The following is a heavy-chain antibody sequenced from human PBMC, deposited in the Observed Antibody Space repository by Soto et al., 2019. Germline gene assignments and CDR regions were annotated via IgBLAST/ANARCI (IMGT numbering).Heavy chain of an antibody. CDR3: NRGSEYDFWSGYL. CDR1: GGTSTRYA. Sequence: QERLVQSGAEVRKAGSSVKVSCKVTGGTSTRYAINWVRQAPGQRLEWMGGIVPMFGTSKYAQKFQGRVTITADTLTNIAYMELRSLRSEDTAVYYCNRGSEYDFWSGYLWGQGTLVSVSS. D-gene: IGHD3-3*01. V-gene: IGHV1-69*06. CDR2: IVPMFGTS. J-gene: IGHJ4*02.